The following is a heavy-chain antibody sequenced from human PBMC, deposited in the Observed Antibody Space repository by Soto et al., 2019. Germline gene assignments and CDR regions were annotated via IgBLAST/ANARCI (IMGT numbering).Heavy chain of an antibody. J-gene: IGHJ3*02. Sequence: GGSLRLSCAASGFTFSSYGMHWVRQAPGKGLEWVAVIWYDGSNKYYADSVKGRFNISRDNSKNTLYLQMNSLRAEDTAVYYCARGLGGDFARDAFDIWGQGTMVTVSS. CDR1: GFTFSSYG. CDR3: ARGLGGDFARDAFDI. V-gene: IGHV3-33*01. CDR2: IWYDGSNK. D-gene: IGHD4-17*01.